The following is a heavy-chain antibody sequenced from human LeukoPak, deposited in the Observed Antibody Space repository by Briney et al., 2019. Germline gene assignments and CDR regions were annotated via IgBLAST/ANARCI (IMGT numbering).Heavy chain of an antibody. CDR2: IYYSGST. D-gene: IGHD6-13*01. CDR1: GGSISSYY. CDR3: ARAYSSSASDYYYYYMDV. V-gene: IGHV4-59*01. Sequence: SETLSLTCTVSGGSISSYYWSWIRQPPGKGLEWIGYIYYSGSTNYNPSLKSRVTISVDTSKNQFSLKLSSVTAADTAVYYCARAYSSSASDYYYYYMDVWGKGTTVTISS. J-gene: IGHJ6*03.